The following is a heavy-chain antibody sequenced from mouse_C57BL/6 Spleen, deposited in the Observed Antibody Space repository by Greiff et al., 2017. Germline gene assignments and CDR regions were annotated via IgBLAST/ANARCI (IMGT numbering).Heavy chain of an antibody. J-gene: IGHJ2*01. V-gene: IGHV5-4*01. CDR3: ARDGDSSGPCYCDY. CDR1: GFTFSSYA. CDR2: ISDGGSYT. Sequence: EVQGVESGGGLVKPGGSLKLSCAASGFTFSSYAMSWVRQTPEKRLEWVATISDGGSYTYYPDNVKGRFPISRDNAKNNLYLQMSHLKSEDTAMYYCARDGDSSGPCYCDYWGKGTTLTVSS. D-gene: IGHD3-2*02.